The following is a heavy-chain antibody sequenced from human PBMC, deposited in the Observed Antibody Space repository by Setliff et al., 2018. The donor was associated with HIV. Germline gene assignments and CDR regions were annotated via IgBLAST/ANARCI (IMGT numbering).Heavy chain of an antibody. D-gene: IGHD1-7*01. V-gene: IGHV1-46*03. CDR3: ARQRMTGSTFDFDY. Sequence: GASEKVSCKASGYTFTNYFVHWVRQAPRQGLEWMAIINTSGGSTTYAQRFQGRVTMTRDTSTSTVYMELSSLRSEDTAVYYCARQRMTGSTFDFDYWGQGTLVTVSS. J-gene: IGHJ4*02. CDR2: INTSGGST. CDR1: GYTFTNYF.